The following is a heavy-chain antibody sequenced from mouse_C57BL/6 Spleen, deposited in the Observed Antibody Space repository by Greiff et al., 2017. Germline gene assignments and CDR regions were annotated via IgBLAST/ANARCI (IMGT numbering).Heavy chain of an antibody. J-gene: IGHJ3*01. CDR2: ISGGGGNT. Sequence: EVKVVEPGGGLVKPGGSLKLSCAASGFTFSSSTMSWVRQTPEKRLEWVATISGGGGNTYYPDSVKGRFPISRDNAKNTLYLQMSSLRSEDTDLYYCARHEGDPFAYWGQGTLVTVSA. CDR3: ARHEGDPFAY. V-gene: IGHV5-9*01. CDR1: GFTFSSST.